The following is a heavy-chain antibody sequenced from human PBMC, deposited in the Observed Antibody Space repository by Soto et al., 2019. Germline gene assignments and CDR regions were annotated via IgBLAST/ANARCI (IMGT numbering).Heavy chain of an antibody. CDR2: IYYSGST. CDR1: GGSVSSGSYY. J-gene: IGHJ4*02. Sequence: SETLSLTCTVSGGSVSSGSYYWSWIRQPPGKGLEWIGYIYYSGSTNYNPSLKSRVTISVDTSKNQFSLKLSSVTAADTAVYYCARGRLGYCSGGSCRGLSQTFDYWGQGTLVTVS. CDR3: ARGRLGYCSGGSCRGLSQTFDY. D-gene: IGHD2-15*01. V-gene: IGHV4-61*01.